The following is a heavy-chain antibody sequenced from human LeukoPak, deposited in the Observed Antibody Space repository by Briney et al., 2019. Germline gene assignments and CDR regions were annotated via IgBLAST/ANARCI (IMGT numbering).Heavy chain of an antibody. V-gene: IGHV3-21*01. CDR3: ARDFAAAAAT. D-gene: IGHD6-13*01. Sequence: GGSLRLSCAASGFTFSSYSMNWVRQAPGKGLEWVSSISSSSYIYYADSVKGRFTISRDNAKNSLYLRMNSLRAEDTAVYYCARDFAAAAATWGQGTMVTVSS. CDR1: GFTFSSYS. CDR2: ISSSSYI. J-gene: IGHJ3*01.